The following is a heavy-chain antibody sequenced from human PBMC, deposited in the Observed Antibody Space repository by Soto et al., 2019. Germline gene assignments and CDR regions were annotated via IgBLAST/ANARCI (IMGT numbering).Heavy chain of an antibody. Sequence: QVQLVQSGAEVKKPGASVKVSCKASGYTFTSYGISWVRQAPGQGLEWMGWISAYNGNTNYAQKLQGRVTMTTDTSTSAAYMELRSVRSDDTAVYYCARDLDIVVVVAATNAYYYMDVWGKGTTVTVSS. CDR2: ISAYNGNT. CDR1: GYTFTSYG. D-gene: IGHD2-15*01. CDR3: ARDLDIVVVVAATNAYYYMDV. J-gene: IGHJ6*03. V-gene: IGHV1-18*01.